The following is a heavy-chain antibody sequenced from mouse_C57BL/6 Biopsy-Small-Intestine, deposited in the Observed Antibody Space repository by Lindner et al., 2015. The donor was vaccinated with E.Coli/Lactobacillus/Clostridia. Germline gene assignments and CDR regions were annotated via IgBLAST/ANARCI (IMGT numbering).Heavy chain of an antibody. D-gene: IGHD2-12*01. J-gene: IGHJ2*01. CDR3: TRSSYYSYLFDY. V-gene: IGHV1-53*01. CDR2: INPSNGGT. CDR1: GYTFTSYW. Sequence: VQLQESGTELVKPGASVKLSCKASGYTFTSYWMHWVKQRPGQGLEWIGYINPSNGGTIYNEEFKNKATLTVDKSSNTADMQLSSLTSEDSAVYYCTRSSYYSYLFDYWGQGTTLTVSS.